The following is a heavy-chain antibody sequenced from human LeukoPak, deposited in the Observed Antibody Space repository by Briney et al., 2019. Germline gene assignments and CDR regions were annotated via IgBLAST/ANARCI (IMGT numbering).Heavy chain of an antibody. CDR2: IYSGGST. V-gene: IGHV3-53*01. D-gene: IGHD1-26*01. CDR3: ARYSGSYYPEDYYYYMDV. J-gene: IGHJ6*03. Sequence: GGSLRLSCEASGFSVSSNYMTWVRQAPGKGLEWVSVIYSGGSTYYADSVKGRFIISRDNAKNSLYLQMNSLRAEDTAVYYCARYSGSYYPEDYYYYMDVWGKGTTVTVSS. CDR1: GFSVSSNY.